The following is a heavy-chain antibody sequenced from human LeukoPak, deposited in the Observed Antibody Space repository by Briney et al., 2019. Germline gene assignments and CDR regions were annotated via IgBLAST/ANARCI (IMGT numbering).Heavy chain of an antibody. CDR3: AKYYYHSSGYYDAAPLDS. D-gene: IGHD3-22*01. Sequence: GGSLSLSCAASGFTFSTYAMTWVRQAPGKGLEWVSSISDNGYTTYYADSVRGRFTISRDNSKNTVYLQMIGLRAEDTAVYFCAKYYYHSSGYYDAAPLDSWGQGTLVTVFS. V-gene: IGHV3-23*01. CDR2: ISDNGYTT. J-gene: IGHJ4*02. CDR1: GFTFSTYA.